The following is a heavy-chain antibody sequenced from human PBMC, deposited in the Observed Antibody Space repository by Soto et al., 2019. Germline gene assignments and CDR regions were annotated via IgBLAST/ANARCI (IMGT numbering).Heavy chain of an antibody. CDR3: ARDLNLGSFDY. CDR2: ISSSSSTI. J-gene: IGHJ4*02. V-gene: IGHV3-48*01. Sequence: GVILRHSCATSGFTFSSFSMNWVRQAPGKGLEWVSYISSSSSTIYYADSVKGRFTISRDNAKNSLYLQMNSLRAEDTAVYYCARDLNLGSFDYWGQGT. CDR1: GFTFSSFS.